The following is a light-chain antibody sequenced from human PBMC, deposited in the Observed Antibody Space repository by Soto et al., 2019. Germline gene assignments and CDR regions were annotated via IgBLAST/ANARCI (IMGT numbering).Light chain of an antibody. V-gene: IGKV1-27*01. J-gene: IGKJ3*01. Sequence: DIQMTQSPSSLSASVGDRVTITCRASQDIRDYLVWYQQRPGKVPSLLIYDASTLQSGVPSRFSGSGFGTDFTLTISSLQSEDVATYYCQKYGGAPYTFGPGTKVYLK. CDR3: QKYGGAPYT. CDR1: QDIRDY. CDR2: DAS.